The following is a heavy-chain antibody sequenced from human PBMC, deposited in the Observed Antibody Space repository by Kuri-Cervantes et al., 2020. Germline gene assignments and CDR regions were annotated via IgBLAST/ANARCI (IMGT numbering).Heavy chain of an antibody. D-gene: IGHD3-10*01. CDR3: ARIRGKKMVRGVPVSSWHYYGMDV. CDR2: INHSGST. CDR1: GGSFSGYY. V-gene: IGHV4-34*01. J-gene: IGHJ6*02. Sequence: SETLSLTCAVYGGSFSGYYWSWIRQPPGKGLEWIGEINHSGSTNYNPSLKSRVTISVDTSKNQFSLKLSSVTAADTAVYYCARIRGKKMVRGVPVSSWHYYGMDVWGQGTTVTVSS.